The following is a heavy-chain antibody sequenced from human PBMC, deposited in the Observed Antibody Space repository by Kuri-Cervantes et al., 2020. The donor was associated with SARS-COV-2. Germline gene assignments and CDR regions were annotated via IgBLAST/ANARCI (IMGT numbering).Heavy chain of an antibody. J-gene: IGHJ4*02. D-gene: IGHD6-13*01. Sequence: GSLRLSCTVSGDSISSNSYFWGWLRQPPGRGLEWIGNIYYSGSTYYNPSLKSRVTISVDTSKKQFSLKLSSVTAADTAIYYCVRAAAGIYYFDYWGQGTLVTVSS. CDR2: IYYSGST. CDR1: GDSISSNSYF. V-gene: IGHV4-39*01. CDR3: VRAAAGIYYFDY.